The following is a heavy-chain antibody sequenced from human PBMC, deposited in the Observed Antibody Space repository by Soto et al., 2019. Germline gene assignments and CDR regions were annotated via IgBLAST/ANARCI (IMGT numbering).Heavy chain of an antibody. CDR2: IIPILGIP. Sequence: QVQLVQSGAEVKKPGSSVKVSCKASGGTFSTYTISWVRQAPGQGLEWMGRIIPILGIPNYAQKFQGRVTITSAQSTSTAYMELSSLRSEDTAVYYCARDAVTASAGVYWGQGTLVTVSS. D-gene: IGHD2-21*02. CDR1: GGTFSTYT. V-gene: IGHV1-69*08. J-gene: IGHJ4*02. CDR3: ARDAVTASAGVY.